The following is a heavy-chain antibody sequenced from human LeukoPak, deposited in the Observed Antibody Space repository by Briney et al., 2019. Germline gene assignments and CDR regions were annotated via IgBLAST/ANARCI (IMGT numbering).Heavy chain of an antibody. Sequence: GGSLRLSCAASGFTFSSYAMSWVRQAPGKGLEWVSAISGSGGSTYYADSVKGRFTISRDNSKNTLYLQMNSLRAEDTAVYYCAKDENSDFWSGHGMDVWGQGTTVTVSS. V-gene: IGHV3-23*01. J-gene: IGHJ6*02. D-gene: IGHD3-3*01. CDR3: AKDENSDFWSGHGMDV. CDR2: ISGSGGST. CDR1: GFTFSSYA.